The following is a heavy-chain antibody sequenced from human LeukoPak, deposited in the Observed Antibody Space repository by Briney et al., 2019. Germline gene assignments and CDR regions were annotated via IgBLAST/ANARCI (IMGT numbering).Heavy chain of an antibody. CDR1: GFTFSSYE. CDR2: ISSSGSTT. Sequence: GGSLRLSCAASGFTFSSYEIDWVRQAPGKGLEWISYISSSGSTTYYADSVKGRFTISRDNAKNSPYLQMNSLRAEDTAVYYCAREVVGTTSEFDYWGQGTLVTVSS. J-gene: IGHJ4*02. V-gene: IGHV3-48*03. CDR3: AREVVGTTSEFDY. D-gene: IGHD1-26*01.